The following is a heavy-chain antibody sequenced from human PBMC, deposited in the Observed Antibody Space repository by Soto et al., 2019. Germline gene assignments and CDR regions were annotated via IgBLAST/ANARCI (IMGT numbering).Heavy chain of an antibody. V-gene: IGHV3-23*01. CDR1: GFTFSSYA. Sequence: EVQLLESGGGLVQPGGSLRLSCAASGFTFSSYAISWVRQPPGKGLEWVSAISGSGGSTYYADSVKGRFTISRDNSKNTLYLQMNSLRAEDTAVYYCAKGTTGTTGLVLFDYWGQGTLVTVSS. J-gene: IGHJ4*02. D-gene: IGHD1-1*01. CDR2: ISGSGGST. CDR3: AKGTTGTTGLVLFDY.